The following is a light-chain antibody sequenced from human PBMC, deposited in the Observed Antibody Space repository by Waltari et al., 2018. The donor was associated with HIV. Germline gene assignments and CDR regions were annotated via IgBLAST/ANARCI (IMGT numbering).Light chain of an antibody. Sequence: SDEVTQTPSVSVSPGQTARITCSGATLPKKFVYWYQQKPGQAPVVVIYKDNERPSGIPERFSGSSSGTRATLTISGVQAEDEADYYCQSADNSGTSFGGGTKLTVL. CDR2: KDN. V-gene: IGLV3-25*03. CDR1: TLPKKF. J-gene: IGLJ2*01. CDR3: QSADNSGTS.